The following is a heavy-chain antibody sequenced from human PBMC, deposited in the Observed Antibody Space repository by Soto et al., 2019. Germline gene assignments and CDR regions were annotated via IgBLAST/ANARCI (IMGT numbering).Heavy chain of an antibody. V-gene: IGHV4-59*08. CDR1: GGSISSYY. Sequence: SETLSLTCTVSGGSISSYYWSWIRQPPGKGLEWIGYIYYSGTTNYNPSLKSRVTISVDTSKNQLSLKLSSVTAADTAVYYCARHNYGSGSTYFDYWGQGTLVTVS. D-gene: IGHD3-10*01. J-gene: IGHJ4*02. CDR3: ARHNYGSGSTYFDY. CDR2: IYYSGTT.